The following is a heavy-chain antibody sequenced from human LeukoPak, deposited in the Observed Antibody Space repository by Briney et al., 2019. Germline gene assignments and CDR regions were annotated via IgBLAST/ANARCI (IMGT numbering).Heavy chain of an antibody. Sequence: PSETLSLTCTVSGGSISSGGYYCTWIRQPAGKGLEWIGRIYASGRTNYNPSLKSRLTISVDTSKNQFSLNLSSVTAADTAVYYCARSYSSSSVVSYYYYYMDVWGKGTTVTVSS. CDR1: GGSISSGGYY. J-gene: IGHJ6*03. D-gene: IGHD6-13*01. CDR3: ARSYSSSSVVSYYYYYMDV. V-gene: IGHV4-61*02. CDR2: IYASGRT.